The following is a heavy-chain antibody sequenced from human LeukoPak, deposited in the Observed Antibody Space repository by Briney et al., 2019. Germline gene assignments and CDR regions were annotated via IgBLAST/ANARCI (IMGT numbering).Heavy chain of an antibody. V-gene: IGHV3-9*01. CDR2: ISWNSGSI. CDR3: AKVRSGGYDVFDY. CDR1: GFTFDDYA. J-gene: IGHJ4*02. Sequence: PGGSLRLSCAASGFTFDDYAMHWVRQAPGKGLEWVSGISWNSGSIGYADSVKGRFTIARDNAKNSLYLQMDRLRAEDTALFYCAKVRSGGYDVFDYGGQGTLVTVSS. D-gene: IGHD5-12*01.